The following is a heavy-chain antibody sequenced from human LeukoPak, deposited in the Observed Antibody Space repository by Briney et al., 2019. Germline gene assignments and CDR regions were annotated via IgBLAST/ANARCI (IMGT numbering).Heavy chain of an antibody. CDR3: ARRLSSGWYGDY. CDR2: ISTSSSTI. D-gene: IGHD6-19*01. J-gene: IGHJ4*02. Sequence: GGSPRLSCAASGFTFSSYAMNWVRQAPGKGPEWVSYISTSSSTIYYADSVKGRFTISRDNAKNSLYLHMNSLRDEDTAVYYCARRLSSGWYGDYWGQGTLVTVSS. V-gene: IGHV3-48*02. CDR1: GFTFSSYA.